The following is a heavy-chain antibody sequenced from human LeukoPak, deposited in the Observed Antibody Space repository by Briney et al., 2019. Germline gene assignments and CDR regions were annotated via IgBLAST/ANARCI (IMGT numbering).Heavy chain of an antibody. CDR1: GFTFSSYG. CDR2: IRYDGSNK. D-gene: IGHD3-22*01. J-gene: IGHJ3*02. Sequence: GGSLRLSCAASGFTFSSYGMHWVRQAPGKGLEWAAFIRYDGSNKYYADSVKVRITISRDNSKNTLYLQMNSLRAEDTAVYYCAKDLAGSGYYPDAFDIWGQGTMVTVSS. CDR3: AKDLAGSGYYPDAFDI. V-gene: IGHV3-30*02.